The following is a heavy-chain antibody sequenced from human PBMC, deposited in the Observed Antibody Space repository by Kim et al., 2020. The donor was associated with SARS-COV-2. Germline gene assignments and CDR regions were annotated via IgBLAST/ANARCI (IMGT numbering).Heavy chain of an antibody. Sequence: ETLSLTCTVSGYSISSGYYWGWIRQPPGKGLEWIGSIYHSGSTYYNPSLKSRVTISVDTSKNQFSLKLSSVTAADTAVYYCARASEMATISVFDYWGQGTLVTVSS. J-gene: IGHJ4*02. CDR1: GYSISSGYY. D-gene: IGHD5-12*01. CDR3: ARASEMATISVFDY. CDR2: IYHSGST. V-gene: IGHV4-38-2*02.